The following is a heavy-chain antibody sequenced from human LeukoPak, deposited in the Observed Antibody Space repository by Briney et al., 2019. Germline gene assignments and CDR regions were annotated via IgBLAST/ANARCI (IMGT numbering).Heavy chain of an antibody. Sequence: GGSLRLSCAASGFTFSSYAMSRVRQAPGKGLEWVSAISGSGGSTYYADSVEGRFTISRDNSKNTLYLQMNSLRAEDTAVYYCAKDLHLRSNFLAFDIWGQGTMVTVSS. CDR1: GFTFSSYA. V-gene: IGHV3-23*01. CDR2: ISGSGGST. J-gene: IGHJ3*02. CDR3: AKDLHLRSNFLAFDI. D-gene: IGHD3-3*01.